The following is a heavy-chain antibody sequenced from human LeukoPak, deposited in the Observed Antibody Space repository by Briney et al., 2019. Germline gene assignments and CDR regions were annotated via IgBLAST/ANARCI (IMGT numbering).Heavy chain of an antibody. CDR1: GGTFSSYA. CDR3: ASRDYDILTGPGGYYGMDV. Sequence: SVTVSCKASGGTFSSYAISWVRQGPGQGLEWMGGIIPIFGTANYAQKFQGRVTITADESTSTAYMELSSLRSEDTAVYYCASRDYDILTGPGGYYGMDVWGQGTTVTVSS. D-gene: IGHD3-9*01. CDR2: IIPIFGTA. V-gene: IGHV1-69*13. J-gene: IGHJ6*02.